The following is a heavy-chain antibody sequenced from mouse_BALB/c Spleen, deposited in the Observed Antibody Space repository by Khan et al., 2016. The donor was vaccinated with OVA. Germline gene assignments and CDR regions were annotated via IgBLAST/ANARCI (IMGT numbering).Heavy chain of an antibody. J-gene: IGHJ2*01. V-gene: IGHV1-7*01. D-gene: IGHD1-1*01. CDR3: ARRGLRWDFDY. CDR1: GYTFINYW. CDR2: INPSTGYT. Sequence: QVQLKESGAELAKPGASVKMSCKASGYTFINYWILWVKQRPGQGLEWIGYINPSTGYTEYNQNFKDKATLTAVKSSSTAYMQLSSLTSEDSAVYDCARRGLRWDFDYWGQGTTLTVSS.